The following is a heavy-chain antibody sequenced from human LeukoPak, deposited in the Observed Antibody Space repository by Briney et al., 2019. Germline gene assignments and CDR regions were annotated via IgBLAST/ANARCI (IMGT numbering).Heavy chain of an antibody. CDR2: INPNSGGT. CDR3: ARRKSLDAFDI. Sequence: ASVKVSCKASGYTFTGYYMHWVRQAPGQGLEWMGWINPNSGGTNYAQKFQGRVTMTEDTSTDTAYMELSSLRSEDTAVYYCARRKSLDAFDIWGQGTMVTVSS. CDR1: GYTFTGYY. V-gene: IGHV1-2*02. J-gene: IGHJ3*02.